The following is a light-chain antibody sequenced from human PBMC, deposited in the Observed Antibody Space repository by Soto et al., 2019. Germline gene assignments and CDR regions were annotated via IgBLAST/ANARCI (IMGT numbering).Light chain of an antibody. CDR1: QSISSA. CDR2: DAS. CDR3: QHRHNWPIT. Sequence: EIVLTQSPATLSLSPGDRATLSCRASQSISSALVWYQQKPGQAPRLLIYDASNRASGVPVRFSGSGSGTDFSLTISSLEPEDFAFYHCQHRHNWPITFGGGTKVEI. V-gene: IGKV3-11*01. J-gene: IGKJ4*01.